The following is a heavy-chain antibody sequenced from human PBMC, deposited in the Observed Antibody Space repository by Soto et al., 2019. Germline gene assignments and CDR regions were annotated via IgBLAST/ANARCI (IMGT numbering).Heavy chain of an antibody. CDR1: GYTFTGYY. Sequence: ASVKVSCKASGYTFTGYYLHWVRQAPGQGLEWMGWINPDSGGTNYAQKLQGRVTMTRDTSITTDYMELSRLTSDDTAVYYCARGLAVHGPLANDAFHIWGHGTMVTVS. CDR2: INPDSGGT. V-gene: IGHV1-2*02. CDR3: ARGLAVHGPLANDAFHI. D-gene: IGHD6-19*01. J-gene: IGHJ3*02.